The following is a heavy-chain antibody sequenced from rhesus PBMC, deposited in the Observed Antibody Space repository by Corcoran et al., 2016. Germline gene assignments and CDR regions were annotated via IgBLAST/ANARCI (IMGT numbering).Heavy chain of an antibody. CDR2: ISNGCGST. J-gene: IGHJ4*01. CDR1: GFHFSSYG. Sequence: EVQLVESGGGLVQPGGSLRLYCAASGFHFSSYGISGVRQAPGKGLDVVSYISNGCGSTYYADSVKGRFTISRDNSKNTLSLQMNSLRAEDTAVYYCAKDLTVTALDYWGQGVLVTVSS. CDR3: AKDLTVTALDY. V-gene: IGHV3S5*01. D-gene: IGHD4-35*01.